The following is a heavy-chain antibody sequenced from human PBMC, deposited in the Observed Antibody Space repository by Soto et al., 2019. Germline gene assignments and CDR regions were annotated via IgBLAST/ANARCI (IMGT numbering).Heavy chain of an antibody. Sequence: GGSLRLSCAASGFTFSSYAMSWARQAPGKGLEWVSAISGSGGSTYYADSVKGRFTISRDNSKNTLYLQMNSLRAEDTAVYYCARDGLPPLLRFGELPYYYGMDVWGQGTTVTVSS. CDR3: ARDGLPPLLRFGELPYYYGMDV. J-gene: IGHJ6*02. V-gene: IGHV3-23*01. CDR1: GFTFSSYA. D-gene: IGHD3-10*01. CDR2: ISGSGGST.